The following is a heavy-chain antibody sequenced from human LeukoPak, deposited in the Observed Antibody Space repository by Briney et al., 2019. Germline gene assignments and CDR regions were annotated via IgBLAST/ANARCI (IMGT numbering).Heavy chain of an antibody. CDR1: GYTLTELS. CDR3: ATLKEYSGYYFDY. V-gene: IGHV1-24*01. CDR2: FDPEDGET. D-gene: IGHD5-12*01. J-gene: IGHJ4*02. Sequence: ASVKVSCKVSGYTLTELSMHWVRQAPGKGLEWMGGFDPEDGETIYAKKFQGRVTMTEDTSTDTAYMELSSLSSENTAVYYCATLKEYSGYYFDYWGQGTPVTVSS.